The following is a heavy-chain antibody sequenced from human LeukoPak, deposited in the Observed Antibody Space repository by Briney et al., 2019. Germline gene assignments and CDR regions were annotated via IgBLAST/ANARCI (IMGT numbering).Heavy chain of an antibody. Sequence: SETLSLTCTVSSGSISSYYWSWIRQPPGKGLEWIGDIYISGNTNYNPSLKSRVTISVDTSKNQFSLKLSSVTAADTAVYYCARSGVEAAIGRHVYWFDPWGQGTLVTVSS. CDR2: IYISGNT. D-gene: IGHD2-2*02. V-gene: IGHV4-4*09. CDR1: SGSISSYY. J-gene: IGHJ5*02. CDR3: ARSGVEAAIGRHVYWFDP.